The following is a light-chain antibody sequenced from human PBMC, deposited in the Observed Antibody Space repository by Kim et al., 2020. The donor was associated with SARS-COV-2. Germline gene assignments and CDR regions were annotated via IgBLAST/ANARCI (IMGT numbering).Light chain of an antibody. CDR2: DAS. Sequence: SVGARVTITCRASQSIGRWLAWFQQKPGKAPNLLIYDASSLQSGVPSRFSGSGSGTEFTLTIGSLQPDDFASYYCQQYNSGSLVSFGGGTKVDIK. J-gene: IGKJ4*01. CDR1: QSIGRW. V-gene: IGKV1-5*01. CDR3: QQYNSGSLVS.